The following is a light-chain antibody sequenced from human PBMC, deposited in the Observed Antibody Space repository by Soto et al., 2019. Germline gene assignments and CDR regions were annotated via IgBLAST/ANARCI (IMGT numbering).Light chain of an antibody. CDR1: SSDIGGYNY. V-gene: IGLV2-14*01. Sequence: QSVLTQPASVSGSPGQSITISCTGTSSDIGGYNYVSWYQQHPGRAPKLIIYEVSNWASGVSLRFSGSKSGNTASLTIFGLQAEDEADYYCTSYTSSNTLVFGGGTQLTVL. CDR2: EVS. CDR3: TSYTSSNTLV. J-gene: IGLJ2*01.